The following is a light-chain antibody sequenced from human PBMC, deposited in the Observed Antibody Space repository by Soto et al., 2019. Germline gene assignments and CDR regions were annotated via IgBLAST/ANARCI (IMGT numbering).Light chain of an antibody. CDR3: QQTHTYPVT. J-gene: IGKJ4*01. V-gene: IGKV1-9*01. CDR1: QGISSY. CDR2: AAS. Sequence: DIQLTQSPSFLSASVGDRVTITCRDSQGISSYLAWYQQKPGKAPKLLIYAASTLQSGVPSMFSGSGSGTDFTLTISSLQPEEFATFYCQQTHTYPVTFGGGTKVEIK.